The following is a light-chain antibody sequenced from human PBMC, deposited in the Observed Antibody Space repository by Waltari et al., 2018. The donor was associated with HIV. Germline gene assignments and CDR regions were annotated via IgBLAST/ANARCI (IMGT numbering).Light chain of an antibody. Sequence: QSVLAQPPSASGTPGQRVTISCSGSTSNIGGNTVSWDQQLPGTAPKLLSYSNNARPSGVPDRLSGSTSGTSASLVISGLQSEDEADYYCAAWDDSLKGGAFGTGTKVTVL. V-gene: IGLV1-44*01. CDR1: TSNIGGNT. CDR2: SNN. CDR3: AAWDDSLKGGA. J-gene: IGLJ1*01.